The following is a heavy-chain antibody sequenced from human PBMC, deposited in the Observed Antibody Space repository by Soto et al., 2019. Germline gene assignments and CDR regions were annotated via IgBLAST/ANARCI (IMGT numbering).Heavy chain of an antibody. V-gene: IGHV1-18*01. D-gene: IGHD6-13*01. Sequence: QVQLVQSGAEVKKPGASVKVSCKASGYTFTSYGISWVRQAPGQGLEWMGWISAYNGNTNYAQKLQGRVTITTDTSMITAYMELRTLSSDDTLLYFGATVEIEAAGYSFDYWGQGTLVTVSS. CDR3: ATVEIEAAGYSFDY. CDR2: ISAYNGNT. CDR1: GYTFTSYG. J-gene: IGHJ4*02.